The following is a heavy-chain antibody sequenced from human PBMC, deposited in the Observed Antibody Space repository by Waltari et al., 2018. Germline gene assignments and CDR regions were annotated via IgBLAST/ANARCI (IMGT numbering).Heavy chain of an antibody. CDR3: ARGKLGYCSSTSCYRAARYYFDY. CDR1: GGSISSGGYY. D-gene: IGHD2-2*02. CDR2: IYYSGST. Sequence: QVQLQESGPGLVKPSQTLSLTCTVSGGSISSGGYYWSWIRHHPGKGLVWIGYIYYSGSTYYNPSLKSLVTISVDTSKNQFSLKLSSVTAADTAVYYCARGKLGYCSSTSCYRAARYYFDYWGQGTLVTVSS. V-gene: IGHV4-31*01. J-gene: IGHJ4*02.